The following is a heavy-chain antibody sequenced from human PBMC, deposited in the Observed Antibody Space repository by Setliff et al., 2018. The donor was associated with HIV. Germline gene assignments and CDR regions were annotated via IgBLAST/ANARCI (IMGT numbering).Heavy chain of an antibody. CDR2: IKEDESEK. D-gene: IGHD6-13*01. CDR1: GFSYSTYW. V-gene: IGHV3-7*04. Sequence: PGGSLRLSCAATGFSYSTYWMSWVRQAPGKGLEWVANIKEDESEKYYVDSVKGRFTISRDNARNTLYLEMNSLRVEDAAMYYCVRVAGFSSSWFGYWGQGTLVTVSS. J-gene: IGHJ5*01. CDR3: VRVAGFSSSWFGY.